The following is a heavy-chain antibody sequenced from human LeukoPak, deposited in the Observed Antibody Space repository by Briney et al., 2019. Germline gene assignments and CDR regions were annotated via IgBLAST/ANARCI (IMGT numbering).Heavy chain of an antibody. V-gene: IGHV3-7*01. CDR1: GFTVSSNY. Sequence: GGSLRLSCAASGFTVSSNYMSWVRQAPGKGLEWLANIKEDGSEKYYVDSVKGRFTISRDNAKNSLYLQMNSLRAEDTAVYYCASTGYTSGWLVWGQGTLVTVSS. CDR3: ASTGYTSGWLV. CDR2: IKEDGSEK. D-gene: IGHD6-19*01. J-gene: IGHJ4*02.